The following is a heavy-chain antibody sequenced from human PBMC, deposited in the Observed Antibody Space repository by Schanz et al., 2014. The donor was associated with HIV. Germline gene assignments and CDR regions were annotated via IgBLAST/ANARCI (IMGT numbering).Heavy chain of an antibody. Sequence: QVQLVQSGAEVKKPGASVKVSCKASGYTFTTYYMHWVRQAPGQGLEWMGWISAYNGKTNYARKVQGRVTMTTDTSTTTAYMELRSLRSDDTAVYYCARGARYGMDVWGQGTTVTVSS. CDR2: ISAYNGKT. V-gene: IGHV1-18*04. CDR3: ARGARYGMDV. CDR1: GYTFTTYY. J-gene: IGHJ6*02.